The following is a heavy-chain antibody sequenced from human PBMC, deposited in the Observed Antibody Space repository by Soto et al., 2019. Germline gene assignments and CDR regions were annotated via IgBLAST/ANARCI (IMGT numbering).Heavy chain of an antibody. D-gene: IGHD2-15*01. Sequence: EMQLLESGGGLVQPGGSLKLSCAASGFTFSNYAMSWVRQAPGKGLEWVSTISGRGGNTYYADAVKGRFTISRDNSRNTLYLQMDSLGVEDSAVYSCAKAGCSGGTCYLYYFDSWGQGALVTVSS. CDR1: GFTFSNYA. CDR2: ISGRGGNT. J-gene: IGHJ4*02. CDR3: AKAGCSGGTCYLYYFDS. V-gene: IGHV3-23*01.